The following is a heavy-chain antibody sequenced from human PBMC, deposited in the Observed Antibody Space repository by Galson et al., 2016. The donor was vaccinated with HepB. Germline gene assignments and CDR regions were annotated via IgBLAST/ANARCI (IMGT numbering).Heavy chain of an antibody. Sequence: FLRLSCAASGFIFSGSGMHWVRQAPGKGLEWLAVIWYDGSQTYYIDSVKGRFTISRDNSKNMLYLEMNNLRDEDTAVYYCARDSGYNHFDYWGQGTLVTVSS. D-gene: IGHD1-1*01. V-gene: IGHV3-33*01. J-gene: IGHJ4*02. CDR1: GFIFSGSG. CDR2: IWYDGSQT. CDR3: ARDSGYNHFDY.